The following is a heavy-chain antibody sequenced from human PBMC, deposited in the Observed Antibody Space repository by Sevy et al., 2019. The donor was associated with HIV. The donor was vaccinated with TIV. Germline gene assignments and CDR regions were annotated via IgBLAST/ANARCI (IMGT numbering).Heavy chain of an antibody. CDR1: GFTFSNYA. D-gene: IGHD1-1*01. V-gene: IGHV3-30-3*01. J-gene: IGHJ4*02. Sequence: GGSLRLSCAASGFTFSNYAMHWVRQAPGKGLEWVAVISYDGSNKYYADSVKSRFTISRENSKNTLYLQMNSLRAEETAVYYCARENVYNWDDGSFLHHTALLYWGQGTLVTVSS. CDR2: ISYDGSNK. CDR3: ARENVYNWDDGSFLHHTALLY.